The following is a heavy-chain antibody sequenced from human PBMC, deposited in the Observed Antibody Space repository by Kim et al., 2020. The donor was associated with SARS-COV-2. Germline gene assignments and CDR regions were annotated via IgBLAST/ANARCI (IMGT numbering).Heavy chain of an antibody. D-gene: IGHD3-22*01. CDR3: VRVNIVDAI. Sequence: GGSLRLSCAASGFTFSSYWMHWVRQAPGKGLVWVSRINGDGSTTTYADSVKGRFTISRDNAKNTLYLQMNSLRVEDTAVYYCVRVNIVDAIWGQGTMVTVSS. CDR2: INGDGSTT. CDR1: GFTFSSYW. V-gene: IGHV3-74*01. J-gene: IGHJ3*02.